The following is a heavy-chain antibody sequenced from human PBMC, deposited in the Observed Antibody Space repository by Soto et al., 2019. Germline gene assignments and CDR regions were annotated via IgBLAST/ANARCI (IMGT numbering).Heavy chain of an antibody. D-gene: IGHD1-7*01. CDR3: AKVGDWNYVYDF. CDR1: GFTFTHYR. V-gene: IGHV3-74*01. J-gene: IGHJ4*02. CDR2: VNSDGSST. Sequence: EVQLVESGGALVQPGGSLRLSCAASGFTFTHYRIHWVRQAPGKGLVWVSRVNSDGSSTNYADAVKGRFTISRDNSKNMAYLQMNNLTVEDTGVYYCAKVGDWNYVYDFWGQGTLVTVSS.